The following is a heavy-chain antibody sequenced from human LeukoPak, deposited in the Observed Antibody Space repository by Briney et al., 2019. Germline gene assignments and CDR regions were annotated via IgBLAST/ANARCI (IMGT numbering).Heavy chain of an antibody. V-gene: IGHV3-9*01. Sequence: GGSLRLSCAASGFTFTTYAMSWVRQAPGKGLEWVSGISWNSGSIGYADSVKGRFTISRDNAKNSLYLQMNSLRAEDTALYYCAKDAAGYSSSWYAFDIWGQGTMVTVSS. CDR2: ISWNSGSI. CDR3: AKDAAGYSSSWYAFDI. J-gene: IGHJ3*02. CDR1: GFTFTTYA. D-gene: IGHD6-13*01.